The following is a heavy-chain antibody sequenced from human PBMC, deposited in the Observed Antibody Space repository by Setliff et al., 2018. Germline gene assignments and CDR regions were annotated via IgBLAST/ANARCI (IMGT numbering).Heavy chain of an antibody. CDR2: IYYSGST. J-gene: IGHJ6*03. D-gene: IGHD6-19*01. CDR1: GDSMSFSY. CDR3: AREQWLDPPGYYYMDV. V-gene: IGHV4-59*12. Sequence: SETLSLTCSVSGDSMSFSYWSWIRQPPGKGLEWIGYIYYSGSTYYNPSLKSRVSISVDTSKNQFSLKLSSVTAADMAVYYCAREQWLDPPGYYYMDVWAKGTTVTVSS.